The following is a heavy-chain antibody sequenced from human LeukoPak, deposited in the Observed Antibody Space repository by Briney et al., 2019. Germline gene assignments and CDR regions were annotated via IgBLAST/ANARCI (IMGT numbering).Heavy chain of an antibody. V-gene: IGHV3-48*03. CDR2: ISSSGSTI. D-gene: IGHD5-18*01. CDR1: GFTFSSYE. CDR3: ARDSGRGGYSYGPRDY. Sequence: PGGSLRLSSAASGFTFSSYEMNWVRQAPGKGLEWVSYISSSGSTIYYADSVKGRFTISRDNAKNSLYLQMNSLRAEDTAVYYCARDSGRGGYSYGPRDYWGQGTLVTVSS. J-gene: IGHJ4*02.